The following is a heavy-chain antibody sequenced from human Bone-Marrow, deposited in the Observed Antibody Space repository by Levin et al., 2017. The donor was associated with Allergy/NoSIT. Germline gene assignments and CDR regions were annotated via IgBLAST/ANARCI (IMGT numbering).Heavy chain of an antibody. V-gene: IGHV3-66*02. Sequence: HSGGSLRLSCVVSGFTVSNNYMSRVRQAPGKGLEWVSVIYSGGSTYYADSVKGRLTISRDNSKNTVYLQMNSLRAEDTAVYYCARLDLITGIDYWGQGTLVTVSS. D-gene: IGHD1-14*01. CDR2: IYSGGST. CDR1: GFTVSNNY. CDR3: ARLDLITGIDY. J-gene: IGHJ4*02.